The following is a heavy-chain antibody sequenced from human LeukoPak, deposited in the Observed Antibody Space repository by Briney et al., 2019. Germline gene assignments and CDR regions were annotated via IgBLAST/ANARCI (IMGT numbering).Heavy chain of an antibody. Sequence: GRSLRLSCAASGFTFDDYAMHWVRQAPGKGLEWVSGISWNSGSIGYADSVKGRFTISRDNDKNSLYLQMNSLRAEDTALYYCAKGGGYYDSSGEGIHDAFDIWGQGTMVTVSS. CDR1: GFTFDDYA. CDR2: ISWNSGSI. J-gene: IGHJ3*02. D-gene: IGHD3-22*01. V-gene: IGHV3-9*01. CDR3: AKGGGYYDSSGEGIHDAFDI.